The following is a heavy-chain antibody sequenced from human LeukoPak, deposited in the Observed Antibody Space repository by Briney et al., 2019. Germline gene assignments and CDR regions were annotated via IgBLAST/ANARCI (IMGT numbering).Heavy chain of an antibody. D-gene: IGHD3-10*01. CDR2: IYSGGST. V-gene: IGHV3-66*01. CDR1: GFTVSSNY. J-gene: IGHJ4*02. Sequence: PGGSLRLSCAASGFTVSSNYMSWVRQAPGKGLEWVSVIYSGGSTYYADSVKGRFTISRDNSKNTLYLQMNSLRAEDTAVYYCARDRGVNDFDYWGQGTLVTVSS. CDR3: ARDRGVNDFDY.